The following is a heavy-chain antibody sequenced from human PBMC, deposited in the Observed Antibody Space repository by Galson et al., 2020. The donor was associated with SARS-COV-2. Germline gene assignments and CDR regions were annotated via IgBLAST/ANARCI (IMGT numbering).Heavy chain of an antibody. J-gene: IGHJ4*02. V-gene: IGHV4-59*01. CDR3: ARLPVVRGVDS. D-gene: IGHD3-10*01. CDR1: GGSINIYY. Sequence: ASETLSLTCTVSGGSINIYYWSWVRPSPEKGLEWIGYLYYGGKTNSNPSLESRVTISVDTSKNQFSLKLSSVTAADTAVYYCARLPVVRGVDSWGQGILVTVSS. CDR2: LYYGGKT.